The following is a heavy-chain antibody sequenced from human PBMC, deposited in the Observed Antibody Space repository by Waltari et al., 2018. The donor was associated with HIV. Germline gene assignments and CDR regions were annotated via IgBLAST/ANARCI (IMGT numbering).Heavy chain of an antibody. V-gene: IGHV3-53*05. D-gene: IGHD3-16*01. CDR3: VKGVRYYGP. CDR1: TFSVGNNF. Sequence: VETGGTVIRHGGSLRLPGSPLTFSVGNNFVTWLRLAPGRTLEWVSSIYMDDTTHYADSVKGRFTISRDKFRNTVHLLMNFLLFDDTATYFCVKGVRYYGPWGQGTPVTVSS. J-gene: IGHJ5*02. CDR2: IYMDDTT.